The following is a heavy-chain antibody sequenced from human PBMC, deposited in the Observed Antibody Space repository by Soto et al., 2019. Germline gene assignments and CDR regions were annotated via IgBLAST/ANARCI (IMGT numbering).Heavy chain of an antibody. J-gene: IGHJ3*02. Sequence: GGSLRLSCAASGFTFSSYGMHWVRQAPGKGLEWVAVISYDGSNKYYADSVKGRFTISRDNSKNTLYLQMNSLRAEDTAVYYCAKGGYNWNYEDAFDIWGQGTMVTVSS. D-gene: IGHD1-7*01. CDR3: AKGGYNWNYEDAFDI. CDR2: ISYDGSNK. V-gene: IGHV3-30*18. CDR1: GFTFSSYG.